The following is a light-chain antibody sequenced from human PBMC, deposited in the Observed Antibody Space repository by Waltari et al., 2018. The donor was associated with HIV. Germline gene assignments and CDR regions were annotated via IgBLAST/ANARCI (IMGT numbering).Light chain of an antibody. CDR3: QVWDSSSDVV. CDR2: DDR. Sequence: SYVLTQPPSVSVAPGQTARFTCGGNNIGSNSVHWYQQKPGQAPLLVLFDDRDRPSGIPGRFSGSTAGNTATLTISRVEAGDEADYYCQVWDSSSDVVFGGGTKLTVL. V-gene: IGLV3-21*02. J-gene: IGLJ2*01. CDR1: NIGSNS.